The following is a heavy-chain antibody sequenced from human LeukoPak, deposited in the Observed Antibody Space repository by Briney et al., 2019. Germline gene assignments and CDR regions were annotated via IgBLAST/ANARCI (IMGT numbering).Heavy chain of an antibody. J-gene: IGHJ4*02. CDR3: VRDPHALDY. CDR2: ITSRSSPI. V-gene: IGHV3-48*02. Sequence: GGSLRLSCAASGFTLSSYGMHWVRQAPGKGLEWISYITSRSSPIHYADSVRGRFTISRDNAKNSLYLQMNSLRDEDTAVYYCVRDPHALDYWGRGTLVTVSS. CDR1: GFTLSSYG.